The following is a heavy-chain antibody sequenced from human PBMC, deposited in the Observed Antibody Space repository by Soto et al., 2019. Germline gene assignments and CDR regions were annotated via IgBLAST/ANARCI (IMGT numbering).Heavy chain of an antibody. CDR1: GYTFTSYG. J-gene: IGHJ4*02. Sequence: ASVKVSCKASGYTFTSYGISWVRQAPGQGLEWMGWISAYNGNTNYAQKLQGRVTMTTDTSTSTAYMELRSLRSDDTAVYYCARGGHIGIAAPSSADYWGQGTLVTVSS. CDR3: ARGGHIGIAAPSSADY. CDR2: ISAYNGNT. V-gene: IGHV1-18*04. D-gene: IGHD6-6*01.